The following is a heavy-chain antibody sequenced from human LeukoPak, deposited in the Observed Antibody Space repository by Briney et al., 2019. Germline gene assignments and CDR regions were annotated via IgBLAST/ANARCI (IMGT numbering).Heavy chain of an antibody. Sequence: ASVTVSFKCSGYTFTSYGISWVRQAHGQGLEWMGWISAYNGNTNYAQKLQGRFTMTTDTSTSTAYMELRSLRSDDTAVYYCARFEFPIVGDPFDYWGQGTLVTVSS. J-gene: IGHJ4*02. D-gene: IGHD1-26*01. V-gene: IGHV1-18*01. CDR1: GYTFTSYG. CDR3: ARFEFPIVGDPFDY. CDR2: ISAYNGNT.